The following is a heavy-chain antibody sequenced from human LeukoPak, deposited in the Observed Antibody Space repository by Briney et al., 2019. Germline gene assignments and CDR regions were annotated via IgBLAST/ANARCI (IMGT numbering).Heavy chain of an antibody. J-gene: IGHJ4*02. D-gene: IGHD3-22*01. CDR1: GFTFSNAW. CDR2: IKSKTDGGTT. CDR3: AKDHYYDSSGYLDY. V-gene: IGHV3-15*01. Sequence: KLWGSLRLSCAASGFTFSNAWMSWVRQAPGKGLEWVGRIKSKTDGGTTDYAAPVKGRFTISRDDSKNTLYLQMNSLRAEDTAVYYCAKDHYYDSSGYLDYWGQGTLVTVSS.